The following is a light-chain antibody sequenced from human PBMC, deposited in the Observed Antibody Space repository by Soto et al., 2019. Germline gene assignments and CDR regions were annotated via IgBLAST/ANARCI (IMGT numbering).Light chain of an antibody. Sequence: DIPMTQSPSSVSASVGDSVTITCRARPNLGYYLAWYQQKPGKAPKLLIYSASTLQSGVPSRFTGSGSGTDFTLTITSLRPEDSATYYCQQTNSFPMTFGQGTRLEIK. CDR3: QQTNSFPMT. CDR2: SAS. V-gene: IGKV1-12*01. CDR1: PNLGYY. J-gene: IGKJ5*01.